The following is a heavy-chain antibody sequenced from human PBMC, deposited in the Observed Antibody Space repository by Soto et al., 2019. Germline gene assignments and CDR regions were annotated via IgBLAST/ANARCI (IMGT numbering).Heavy chain of an antibody. J-gene: IGHJ4*02. CDR2: ISSSSSYI. CDR1: GFTFSSYS. D-gene: IGHD2-15*01. V-gene: IGHV3-21*01. CDR3: AGYCSGGSCYANDY. Sequence: PGGSLRLSCAASGFTFSSYSMNWVRQAPGKGLEWVSSISSSSSYIYYADSVKGRFTISRDNAKNSLYPQMNSLRAEDTAVYYCAGYCSGGSCYANDYWGQGTLVTVSS.